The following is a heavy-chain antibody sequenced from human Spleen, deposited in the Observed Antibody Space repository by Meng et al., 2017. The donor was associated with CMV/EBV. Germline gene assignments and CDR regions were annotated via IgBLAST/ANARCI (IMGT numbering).Heavy chain of an antibody. Sequence: ASVKVSCKASGYTFTAYYMHWVRQAPGQGLEWLGWISAYNGNTNYAQKLQGRVTMTTDTSTSTAYMELRSLRSDDTAVYYCARDLEGYSSSPDAFDIWGQGTMVTVSS. V-gene: IGHV1-18*04. CDR1: GYTFTAYY. CDR2: ISAYNGNT. D-gene: IGHD6-6*01. J-gene: IGHJ3*02. CDR3: ARDLEGYSSSPDAFDI.